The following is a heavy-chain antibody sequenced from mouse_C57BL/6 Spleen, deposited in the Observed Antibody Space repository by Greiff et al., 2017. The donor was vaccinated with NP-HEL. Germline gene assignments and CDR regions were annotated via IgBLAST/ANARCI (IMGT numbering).Heavy chain of an antibody. V-gene: IGHV5-17*01. Sequence: EVKLQESGGGLVKPGGSLKLSCAASGFTFSDYGMHWVRQAPEKGLEWVAYISSGSSTIYYADTVKGRFTISRDNAKNTLFLQMTSLRSEDTAMYYCARGAIKKLYAMDYWGQGTSVTVSS. CDR2: ISSGSSTI. D-gene: IGHD6-1*01. CDR1: GFTFSDYG. CDR3: ARGAIKKLYAMDY. J-gene: IGHJ4*01.